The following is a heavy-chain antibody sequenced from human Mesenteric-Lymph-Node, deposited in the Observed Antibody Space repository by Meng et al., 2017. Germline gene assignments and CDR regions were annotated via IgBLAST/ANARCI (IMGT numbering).Heavy chain of an antibody. CDR2: IVGSSTTK. D-gene: IGHD5-24*01. V-gene: IGHV3-21*05. J-gene: IGHJ4*02. Sequence: EQLGESGGGLVKPGGSLRLSCKSSGFNVSGYAMNWVRQAPGKGLEWVSYIVGSSTTKFYADSVKGRFIISRDNAKNSLFLQMNSLRAEDTAVYYCARGQYYFDLWGQGTLVTVSS. CDR1: GFNVSGYA. CDR3: ARGQYYFDL.